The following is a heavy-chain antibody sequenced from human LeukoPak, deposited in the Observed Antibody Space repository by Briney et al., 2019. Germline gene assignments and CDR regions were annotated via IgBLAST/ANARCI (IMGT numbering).Heavy chain of an antibody. CDR2: IYYSGST. D-gene: IGHD3-9*01. Sequence: PSETLSLTCTVSGGSISSYYWRWIRQPPGKGLEWIGYIYYSGSTNYNPSLKSRVTISVDTSKNQFSLKLSPVTAADTAVYYCARGDYDILTGYPPLYYFDYWGQGTLVTVSS. CDR1: GGSISSYY. V-gene: IGHV4-59*01. CDR3: ARGDYDILTGYPPLYYFDY. J-gene: IGHJ4*02.